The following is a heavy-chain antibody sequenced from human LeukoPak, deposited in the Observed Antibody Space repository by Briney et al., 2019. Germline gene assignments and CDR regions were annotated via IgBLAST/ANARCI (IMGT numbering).Heavy chain of an antibody. CDR2: INHSGST. CDR3: ARGVVTTVVKSYFDY. D-gene: IGHD4-23*01. Sequence: SETLSLTCAVYGGSFSGYYWSWIRQPPGKGLEWIGEINHSGSTNYNPSLKSRVTISVDTSKNQSSLKLSSVTAADTAVYYCARGVVTTVVKSYFDYWGQGTLVTVSS. V-gene: IGHV4-34*01. CDR1: GGSFSGYY. J-gene: IGHJ4*02.